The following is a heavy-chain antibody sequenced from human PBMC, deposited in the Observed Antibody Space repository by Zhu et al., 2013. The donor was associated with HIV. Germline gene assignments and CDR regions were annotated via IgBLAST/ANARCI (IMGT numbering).Heavy chain of an antibody. CDR1: GFTFSDHY. CDR2: INTAGTT. Sequence: EVQLVESGGGLVQPGGSLRLSCAASGFTFSDHYVDWVRQAPGKGLEWVSSINTAGTTYYADSVRGRFTISRDNSKNTLYLQINSLRADDTAVYYCARDPLYSSRWYEWVDYWGQGTLVTVSS. V-gene: IGHV3-66*01. D-gene: IGHD6-13*01. CDR3: ARDPLYSSRWYEWVDY. J-gene: IGHJ4*02.